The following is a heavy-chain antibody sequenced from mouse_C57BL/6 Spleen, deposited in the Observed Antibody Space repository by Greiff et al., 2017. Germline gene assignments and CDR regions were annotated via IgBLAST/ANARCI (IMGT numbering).Heavy chain of an antibody. Sequence: VQLQQPGAELVKPGASVKLSCKASGYTFTSYWMQWVKQRPGQGLEWIGEIDPSDSYTNYNQKFKGKATFTVDTSSSTAYMQLSSLTSEDSAVYYCARGGMGPGAMDYWGQGTSVTVSS. D-gene: IGHD2-3*01. CDR3: ARGGMGPGAMDY. CDR1: GYTFTSYW. J-gene: IGHJ4*01. V-gene: IGHV1-50*01. CDR2: IDPSDSYT.